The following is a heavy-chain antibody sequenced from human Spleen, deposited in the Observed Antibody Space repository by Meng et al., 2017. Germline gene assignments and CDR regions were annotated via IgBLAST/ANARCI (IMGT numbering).Heavy chain of an antibody. V-gene: IGHV3-66*02. CDR2: IYSGGST. D-gene: IGHD1-26*01. CDR3: AREGMLVGATYFDY. J-gene: IGHJ4*02. Sequence: GESLKISCAASGFTVSSNYMSWVRQAPGKGLEWVSVIYSGGSTYYADSVKGRFTISRDNSKSTLYLQMNSLRAEDTAVYYCAREGMLVGATYFDYWGQGTLVTVSS. CDR1: GFTVSSNY.